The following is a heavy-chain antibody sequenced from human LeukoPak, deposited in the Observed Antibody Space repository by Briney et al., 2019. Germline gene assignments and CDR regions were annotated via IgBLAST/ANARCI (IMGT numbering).Heavy chain of an antibody. Sequence: SETLSLTCTVSGGSISSYYWSLIRQPPGKGLEWIGYIYYSGSTNYNPSLKSRATISVDTSKNQFSLKLSSVTAADTAMYYCARDHSSGWYRGAFDIWGQGTRLTVSS. V-gene: IGHV4-59*01. D-gene: IGHD6-19*01. CDR1: GGSISSYY. CDR2: IYYSGST. J-gene: IGHJ3*02. CDR3: ARDHSSGWYRGAFDI.